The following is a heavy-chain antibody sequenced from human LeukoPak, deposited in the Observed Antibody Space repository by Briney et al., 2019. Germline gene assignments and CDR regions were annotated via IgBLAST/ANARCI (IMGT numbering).Heavy chain of an antibody. J-gene: IGHJ6*02. Sequence: SETLSLTCTVFGGSISTYYWTWIRQPPGKGLECIGYIYYSGSTNYNPSLKSGVTISVHTSNNQFSLRLSSVTAADTAVYYCARRRDGYNTRYYDYGMDVWGQGTTVTVSS. D-gene: IGHD5-24*01. CDR2: IYYSGST. CDR1: GGSISTYY. V-gene: IGHV4-59*08. CDR3: ARRRDGYNTRYYDYGMDV.